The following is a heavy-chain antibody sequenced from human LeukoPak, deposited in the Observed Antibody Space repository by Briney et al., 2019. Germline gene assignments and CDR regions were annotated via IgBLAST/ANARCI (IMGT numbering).Heavy chain of an antibody. CDR2: INAGNGNT. CDR3: ARDAGGTKKTRDYGAYWFDP. J-gene: IGHJ5*02. Sequence: ASVKVSCKASGYTFTSYAMHWVRQAPRQRLEWMGWINAGNGNTKYSQKFQGRVTITRDTSASTAYMELSSLRSEDTAVYYCARDAGGTKKTRDYGAYWFDPWGQGTLVTVSS. V-gene: IGHV1-3*01. CDR1: GYTFTSYA. D-gene: IGHD4-17*01.